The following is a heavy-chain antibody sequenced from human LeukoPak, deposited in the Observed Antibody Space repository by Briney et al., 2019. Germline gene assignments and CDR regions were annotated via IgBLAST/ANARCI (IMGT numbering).Heavy chain of an antibody. V-gene: IGHV4-61*05. CDR3: ARSYYDSSGYPGGFDY. D-gene: IGHD3-22*01. CDR1: GGSINTPNYY. Sequence: SETLSLTCTVSGGSINTPNYYWGWIRQTPGKGLEWIGYIYYSGSTNYNPSLKSRVTISVDKSKNQFSLKLSSVTAADTAVYYCARSYYDSSGYPGGFDYWGQGTLVTVSS. J-gene: IGHJ4*02. CDR2: IYYSGST.